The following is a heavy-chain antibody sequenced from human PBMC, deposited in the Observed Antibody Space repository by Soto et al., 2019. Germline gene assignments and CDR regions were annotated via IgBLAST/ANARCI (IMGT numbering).Heavy chain of an antibody. D-gene: IGHD2-21*02. Sequence: SETLSLTCTVSGGSVSSGSYYWSWIRQPPGKGLEWIGYIYYSGSTNYNPSLKSRVTISVDTSRNQFSLKLSSVTAADTAVYYCARAPTVTAAFDIWGQGTMVTVSS. V-gene: IGHV4-61*01. CDR3: ARAPTVTAAFDI. CDR2: IYYSGST. CDR1: GGSVSSGSYY. J-gene: IGHJ3*02.